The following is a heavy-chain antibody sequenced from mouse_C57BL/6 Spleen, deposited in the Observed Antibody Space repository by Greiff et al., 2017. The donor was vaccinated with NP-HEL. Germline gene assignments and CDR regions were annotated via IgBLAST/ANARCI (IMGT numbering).Heavy chain of an antibody. CDR1: GYTFTDYY. CDR2: IYPGSGNT. Sequence: QVQLQQSGAELVRPGASVKLSCKASGYTFTDYYINWVKQRPGQGLEWIARIYPGSGNTYYNEKFKGKATLTAEKSSSTAYMQLSSLTSEDSAVYFCARGYGNPDVWGTGTTVTVSS. V-gene: IGHV1-76*01. CDR3: ARGYGNPDV. J-gene: IGHJ1*03. D-gene: IGHD2-1*01.